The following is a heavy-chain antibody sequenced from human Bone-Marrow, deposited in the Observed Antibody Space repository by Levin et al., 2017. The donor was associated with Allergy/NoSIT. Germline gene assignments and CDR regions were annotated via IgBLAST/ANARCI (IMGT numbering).Heavy chain of an antibody. Sequence: GGSLRLSCAASGFTFATYGMHWVRQAPGKGPEWVAVMSDDGDVEYYAESVRGRFAISRDNSKNTLYLQMNSLRVDDTAVYYCAKDADYGGYVGYCDSWGQGTRVTVSS. CDR3: AKDADYGGYVGYCDS. CDR1: GFTFATYG. D-gene: IGHD4-23*01. J-gene: IGHJ4*02. V-gene: IGHV3-30*18. CDR2: MSDDGDVE.